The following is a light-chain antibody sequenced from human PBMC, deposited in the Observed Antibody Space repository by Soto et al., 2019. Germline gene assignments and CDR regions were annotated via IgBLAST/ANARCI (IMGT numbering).Light chain of an antibody. J-gene: IGKJ1*01. CDR2: AAS. Sequence: DIQMTQSPSSLSASVGDRVTITCRASQNISSCLSWYQQKPGKAPKLLIYAASNLQSGVPSRFSGSESGTDFILTISSLQPEDFATYYCQQIYAAPVTFGQGTKVEIK. CDR1: QNISSC. V-gene: IGKV1-39*01. CDR3: QQIYAAPVT.